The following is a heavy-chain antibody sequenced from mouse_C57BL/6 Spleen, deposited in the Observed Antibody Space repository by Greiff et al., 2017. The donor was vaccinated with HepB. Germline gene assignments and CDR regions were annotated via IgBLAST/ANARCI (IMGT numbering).Heavy chain of an antibody. CDR3: ARDYGSSYNAMDY. J-gene: IGHJ4*01. CDR2: IYPSDSET. V-gene: IGHV1-61*01. D-gene: IGHD1-1*01. Sequence: QVQLQQPGAELVRPGSSVKLSCKASGYTFTSYWMDWVKQRPGQGLEWIGNIYPSDSETHYNQKFKDKATLTVDKSSSTAYMQLSSLTSEDSAVYDCARDYGSSYNAMDYWGQGTSVTVSS. CDR1: GYTFTSYW.